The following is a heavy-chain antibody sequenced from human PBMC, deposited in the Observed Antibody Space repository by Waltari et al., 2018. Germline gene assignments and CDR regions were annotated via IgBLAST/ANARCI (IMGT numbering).Heavy chain of an antibody. Sequence: EVQLLESGGGLVQPGGSLRLSCAASGLTFSSYAMSWVRQGPGKWREVVESISVSGCAIFYADSGKGRFTISRDNSKNTVYLQMISLRAEDTAVYYCAEAGLYVRDYYYDYTMGVWGQGTTVTVSS. J-gene: IGHJ6*02. D-gene: IGHD3-10*02. CDR3: AEAGLYVRDYYYDYTMGV. CDR2: ISVSGCAI. CDR1: GLTFSSYA. V-gene: IGHV3-23*01.